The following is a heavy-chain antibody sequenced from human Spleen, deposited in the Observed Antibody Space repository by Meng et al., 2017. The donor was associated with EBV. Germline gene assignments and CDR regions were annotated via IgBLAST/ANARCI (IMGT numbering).Heavy chain of an antibody. D-gene: IGHD3-10*01. CDR3: ARDSPGAVYGSGYYFLDY. J-gene: IGHJ4*02. CDR1: GGSGSSGRYY. Sequence: VQLRESGPGLVKPSETLSLTCTVSGGSGSSGRYYWSWIRQPPGKGLEWIGYIYYTGNTNYNPSLESRVTISLDTSKKQFSLKLTSVTAADTAVYYCARDSPGAVYGSGYYFLDYWGQGTLVTVSS. V-gene: IGHV4-61*01. CDR2: IYYTGNT.